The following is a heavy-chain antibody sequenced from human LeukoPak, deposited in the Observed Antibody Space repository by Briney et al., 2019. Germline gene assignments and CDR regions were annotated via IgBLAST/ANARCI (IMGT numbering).Heavy chain of an antibody. CDR1: GFTFSSYG. V-gene: IGHV3-23*01. CDR2: IHGSGGST. CDR3: ATTRIFYKDYFDF. J-gene: IGHJ4*02. Sequence: GGTLRLSCAASGFTFSSYGMSWVRQAPGKGLEWASAIHGSGGSTYYADSVKGRFTISRDISKNTLYLQMNSLRAEDTAVYYCATTRIFYKDYFDFWGQGTLVTVSS. D-gene: IGHD3-9*01.